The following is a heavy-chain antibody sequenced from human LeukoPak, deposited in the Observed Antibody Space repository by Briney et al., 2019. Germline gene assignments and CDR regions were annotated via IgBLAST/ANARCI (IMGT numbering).Heavy chain of an antibody. J-gene: IGHJ4*02. Sequence: GGSLRLSCAASGFTFSYAWMSWVRQAPGKGLGWVGRIKKKSDGGTTDYGAPVKGRFTISRDNSKNTLYLQMNSLRAEDTAVYYCAKDGFGSSWSYFDYWGQGTLVTVSS. CDR1: GFTFSYAW. V-gene: IGHV3-15*01. CDR2: IKKKSDGGTT. D-gene: IGHD6-13*01. CDR3: AKDGFGSSWSYFDY.